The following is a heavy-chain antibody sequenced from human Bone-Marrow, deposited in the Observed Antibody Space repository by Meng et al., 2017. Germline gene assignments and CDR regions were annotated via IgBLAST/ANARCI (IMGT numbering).Heavy chain of an antibody. Sequence: GESLKISCAASEFTFSSYAMHWVRQAPGKGLEWVAVISYDGSNKYYADSVKGRFTISRDNAKNSLYLQMNSLRAEDTAVYYCARGPLGADYWGQGTLVTVSS. D-gene: IGHD4/OR15-4a*01. J-gene: IGHJ4*02. CDR1: EFTFSSYA. CDR2: ISYDGSNK. CDR3: ARGPLGADY. V-gene: IGHV3-30*07.